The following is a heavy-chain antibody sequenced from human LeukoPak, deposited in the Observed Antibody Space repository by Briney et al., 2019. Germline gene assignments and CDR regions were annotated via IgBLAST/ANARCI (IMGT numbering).Heavy chain of an antibody. CDR2: IYYSGTT. J-gene: IGHJ4*02. Sequence: SETLSLTCTVSGDSISNTGYYWGWIRQPPGKGLEWTGTIYYSGTTYYNPPLRSRVTISVDTSKNQFSLKLNSVTAADTAVYYCARRRRGGRAARYFDYWGQGTLVTVSS. D-gene: IGHD6-6*01. V-gene: IGHV4-39*01. CDR3: ARRRRGGRAARYFDY. CDR1: GDSISNTGYY.